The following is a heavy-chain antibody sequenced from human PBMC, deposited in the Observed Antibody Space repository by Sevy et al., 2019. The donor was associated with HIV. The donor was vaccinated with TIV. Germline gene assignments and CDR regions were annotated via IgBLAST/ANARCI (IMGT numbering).Heavy chain of an antibody. CDR2: ISNDGSDK. CDR1: GFTFSRYG. J-gene: IGHJ6*02. V-gene: IGHV3-30*03. Sequence: GGSLRLSCAAAGFTFSRYGMHWARQAPGKGLEWVAVISNDGSDKEYAESVKGRFTVSRDNSKDTVYLQMNSLRLDDXXXXXXXXXXXXXXXXXXXXYYYIMDVWGQGTTVTVSS. CDR3: XXXXXXXXXXXXXXYYYIMDV.